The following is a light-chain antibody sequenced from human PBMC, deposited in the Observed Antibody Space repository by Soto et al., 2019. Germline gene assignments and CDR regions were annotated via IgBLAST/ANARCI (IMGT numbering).Light chain of an antibody. CDR3: SSYTSSITLVV. CDR2: DVS. J-gene: IGLJ2*01. CDR1: SSDVGGYNY. V-gene: IGLV2-14*01. Sequence: QSALTQPASVSGSPGQSITISCTGTSSDVGGYNYVSWYQQHPGKAPTLMTYDVSNRPSGVSNRFSGSKSGNTASLTISGLQAEDEADYYCSSYTSSITLVVFGGGTKVTVL.